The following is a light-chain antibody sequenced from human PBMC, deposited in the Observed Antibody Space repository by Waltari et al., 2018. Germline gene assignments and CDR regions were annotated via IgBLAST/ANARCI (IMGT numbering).Light chain of an antibody. J-gene: IGLJ1*01. CDR3: AAWDDSLNAYV. CDR2: SNN. Sequence: QSVLTQPPSASGTPGQTVTISCSGSRSNVGSNTVNWFQQVPGTAPKLPIYSNNARPSGVPHRFSGSKSGPSASLAISGLQSEDEADYYCAAWDDSLNAYVFGTGTQVPVL. CDR1: RSNVGSNT. V-gene: IGLV1-44*01.